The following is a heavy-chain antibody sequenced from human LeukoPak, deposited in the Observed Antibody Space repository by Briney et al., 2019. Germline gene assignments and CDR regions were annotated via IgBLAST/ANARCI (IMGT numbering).Heavy chain of an antibody. CDR2: ISSSGSTM. CDR1: GFTFGSYE. Sequence: GGSLRLSCAASGFTFGSYEMNWVRRAPGKGLEWVSYISSSGSTMHYADSVKGRFTISRANAKNSLYLQMNSLRAEDTAVYYCAIGPSSIFDYWGQGTLVTVSS. V-gene: IGHV3-48*03. D-gene: IGHD2-2*01. CDR3: AIGPSSIFDY. J-gene: IGHJ4*02.